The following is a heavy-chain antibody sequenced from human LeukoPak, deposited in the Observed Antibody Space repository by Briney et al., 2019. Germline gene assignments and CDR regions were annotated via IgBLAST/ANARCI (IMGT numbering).Heavy chain of an antibody. Sequence: GGSLRLSCAASGFTFNDYNMNWVRQAPGKGLEWVANIKQDGSEKYYVDSVKGRFTISRDNAKNSLYLQMNSLRAEDTAVYYCARRRYSGSSQHFDYWGQGTLVTVSS. V-gene: IGHV3-7*01. CDR1: GFTFNDYN. CDR3: ARRRYSGSSQHFDY. D-gene: IGHD1-26*01. CDR2: IKQDGSEK. J-gene: IGHJ4*02.